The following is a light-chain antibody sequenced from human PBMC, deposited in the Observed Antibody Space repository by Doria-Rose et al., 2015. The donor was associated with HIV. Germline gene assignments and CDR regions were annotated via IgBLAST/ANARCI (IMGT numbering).Light chain of an antibody. CDR2: WAS. Sequence: EIVLTQSPESLGMSLRERATLNCKSNQSLLYTSKNYLAWYQQKPGQPPKLLIYWASTRQSGVPARFSGSGSGTDFTLTISSLEAEDVAVYYCQQYYDTPSFGPGTTVDIK. J-gene: IGKJ3*01. CDR1: QSLLYTSKNY. CDR3: QQYYDTPS. V-gene: IGKV4-1*01.